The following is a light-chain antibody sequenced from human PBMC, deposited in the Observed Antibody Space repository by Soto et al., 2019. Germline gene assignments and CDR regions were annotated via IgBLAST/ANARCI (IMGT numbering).Light chain of an antibody. CDR1: SGHSSYI. J-gene: IGLJ2*01. Sequence: QPVLTQSSSASASLGSSVKLTCTLSSGHSSYIIAWHHQQQGKAPRYLMKLEGSGSYNKGSGVPDRFSGSSSGADRYLTISNLQFEDEANFYCETWDSNTRVFGGGTQLTVL. CDR3: ETWDSNTRV. V-gene: IGLV4-60*02. CDR2: LEGSGSY.